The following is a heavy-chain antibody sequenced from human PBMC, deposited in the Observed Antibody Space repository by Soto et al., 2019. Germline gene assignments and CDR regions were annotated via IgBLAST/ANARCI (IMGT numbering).Heavy chain of an antibody. J-gene: IGHJ4*02. Sequence: GGSLRLSCAASGFIFSDFAMHWVRQAPGKGLEWVAEIWYDGSNEYYGDSVKGRFTISRDNSKNTLYLQLNSLRAEDTAVYYCGRVPEAGRPLFDYWGQGALVTVSS. D-gene: IGHD6-6*01. CDR1: GFIFSDFA. V-gene: IGHV3-33*01. CDR2: IWYDGSNE. CDR3: GRVPEAGRPLFDY.